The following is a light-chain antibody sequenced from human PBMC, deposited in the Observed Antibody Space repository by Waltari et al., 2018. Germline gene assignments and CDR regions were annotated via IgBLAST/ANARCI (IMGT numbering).Light chain of an antibody. CDR2: DPH. CDR3: LLSYTDARV. Sequence: QAVVTQEPSLTVSPGGSVTLTCASSTGSVTSAHSTSWFQQKPDQAPKTLIYDPHHRSSSTPARVSGCLIGDQVALTLRDAQPDDAAVYFCLLSYTDARVFGGGTKLTVL. J-gene: IGLJ3*02. CDR1: TGSVTSAHS. V-gene: IGLV7-46*01.